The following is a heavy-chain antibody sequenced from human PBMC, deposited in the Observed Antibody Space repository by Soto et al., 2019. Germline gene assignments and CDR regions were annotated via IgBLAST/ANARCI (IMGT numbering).Heavy chain of an antibody. V-gene: IGHV3-53*01. CDR2: IYSGGST. D-gene: IGHD3-16*01. Sequence: GGSLRLSCAASGFTVSSNYMSWVRQAPGKGLEWVSVIYSGGSTYYADSVKGRFTISRDNSKNTLYLQMNSLRAEDTAVYYCATTLRQMITFGEQGAFDIWGQGTMVTVSS. CDR1: GFTVSSNY. CDR3: ATTLRQMITFGEQGAFDI. J-gene: IGHJ3*02.